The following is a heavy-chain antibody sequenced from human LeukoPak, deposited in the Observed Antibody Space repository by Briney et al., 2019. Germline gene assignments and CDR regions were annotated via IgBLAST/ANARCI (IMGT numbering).Heavy chain of an antibody. V-gene: IGHV5-51*01. CDR3: AICPYYYDSSGYYGEYFQH. Sequence: GESLKISCKGSGYSFTSYWIGWVRQMPGKGLGWMGIIYPGDSDTRYSPSFQGQVTISADKSISTAYLQWSSLKASDTAMYYCAICPYYYDSSGYYGEYFQHWGQGTLVTVSS. J-gene: IGHJ1*01. CDR2: IYPGDSDT. D-gene: IGHD3-22*01. CDR1: GYSFTSYW.